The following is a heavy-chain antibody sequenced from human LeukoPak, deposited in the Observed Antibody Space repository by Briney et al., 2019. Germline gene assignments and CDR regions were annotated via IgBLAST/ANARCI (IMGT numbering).Heavy chain of an antibody. D-gene: IGHD2-8*01. J-gene: IGHJ4*02. CDR3: ARSPTKRVTEDY. CDR1: GASISSSNYY. CDR2: IYSSGNT. V-gene: IGHV4-39*07. Sequence: TTSETLSLTCAVSGASISSSNYYWGWVRQSPGKGLEWIGNIYSSGNTYYNASLKSRVTMYIDTSKNQFSLKLTSVTAADTAVYYCARSPTKRVTEDYWGQGTLVTVSS.